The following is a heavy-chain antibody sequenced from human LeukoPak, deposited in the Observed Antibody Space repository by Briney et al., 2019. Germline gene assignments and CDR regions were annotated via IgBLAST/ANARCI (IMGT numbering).Heavy chain of an antibody. CDR3: ARVTNTSTWGLDY. V-gene: IGHV3-30-3*01. D-gene: IGHD6-13*01. Sequence: GGSLRLSCAASGFTFSNYAIHWVRQAPGKGLEWVTMISDDGSNKNYADSMKGRFTISRDNSKNTLSLQMSSLRAEDTAVYYCARVTNTSTWGLDYWGQGTLVTVSS. J-gene: IGHJ4*02. CDR2: ISDDGSNK. CDR1: GFTFSNYA.